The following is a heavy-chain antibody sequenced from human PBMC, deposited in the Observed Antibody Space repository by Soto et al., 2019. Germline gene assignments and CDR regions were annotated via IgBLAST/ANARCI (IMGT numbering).Heavy chain of an antibody. D-gene: IGHD3-16*01. CDR2: ISRSGSTI. V-gene: IGHV3-11*04. CDR1: GFISSAYY. CDR3: ARDQLYYNYLYGEHLNAFDF. Sequence: GGSLRLCCAASGFISSAYYMSWFRQVLGKGMEWVSYISRSGSTIYNADSVKGRFTISSDNAKNSLYLQMNSLRAEDTAVYYCARDQLYYNYLYGEHLNAFDFWGPGTMDTGS. J-gene: IGHJ3*01.